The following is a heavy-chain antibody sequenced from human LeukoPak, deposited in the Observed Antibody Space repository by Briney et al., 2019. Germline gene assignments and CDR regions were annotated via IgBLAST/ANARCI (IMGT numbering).Heavy chain of an antibody. CDR1: GFTFTGHT. CDR2: ITSNGGST. V-gene: IGHV3-64*01. J-gene: IGHJ4*02. D-gene: IGHD6-13*01. CDR3: ARAPRWQQLVPGYFDY. Sequence: GGSLRLSCVASGFTFTGHTMHWVRQAPGKGLEYVSAITSNGGSTYYANSVKGRFTISRDNSKNTLYLQMGSLRVEDMAVYYCARAPRWQQLVPGYFDYWGQGTLVTVSS.